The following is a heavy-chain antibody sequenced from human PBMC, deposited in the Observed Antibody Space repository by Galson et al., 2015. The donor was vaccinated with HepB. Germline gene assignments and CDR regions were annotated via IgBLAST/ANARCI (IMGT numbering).Heavy chain of an antibody. D-gene: IGHD6-13*01. CDR1: GFTFDDYG. CDR2: INWNGGST. J-gene: IGHJ5*02. V-gene: IGHV3-20*04. CDR3: ARDQGPYSSSWYAGNNWFDP. Sequence: SLRLSCAASGFTFDDYGMSWVRQAPGKGLEWVSGINWNGGSTGYADSVKGRFTISRDNAKNSLYLQMNSLRAEDTALYYCARDQGPYSSSWYAGNNWFDPWGQGTLVTVSS.